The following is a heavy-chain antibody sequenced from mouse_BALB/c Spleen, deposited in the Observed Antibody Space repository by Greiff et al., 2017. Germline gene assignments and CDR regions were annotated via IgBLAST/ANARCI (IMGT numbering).Heavy chain of an antibody. V-gene: IGHV1S81*02. D-gene: IGHD2-4*01. CDR2: INPSNGGT. CDR3: TRKRGYDYDVLAY. CDR1: GYTFTSYY. J-gene: IGHJ3*01. Sequence: QVQLQQSGAELVKPGASVKLSCKASGYTFTSYYMYWVKQRPGQGLEWIGEINPSNGGTNFNEKFKSKATLTVDKSSSTAYMQLSSLTSEDSAVYYCTRKRGYDYDVLAYWGQGTLVTVSA.